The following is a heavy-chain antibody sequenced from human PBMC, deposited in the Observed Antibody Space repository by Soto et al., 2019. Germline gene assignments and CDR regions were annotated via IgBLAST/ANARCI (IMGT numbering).Heavy chain of an antibody. CDR2: ISYDGSDK. V-gene: IGHV3-30*03. Sequence: QVQLVDSGGGVVQPGRSLRLSCAASGFPFTSYGMHWVREGPDKGLEWVVIISYDGSDKYYADSVKGRFTISRDNSKNTLYLQMNSLRPEDTALYYCVGGQYYFDYRGQGTLVIVSS. CDR3: VGGQYYFDY. CDR1: GFPFTSYG. J-gene: IGHJ4*02. D-gene: IGHD3-10*01.